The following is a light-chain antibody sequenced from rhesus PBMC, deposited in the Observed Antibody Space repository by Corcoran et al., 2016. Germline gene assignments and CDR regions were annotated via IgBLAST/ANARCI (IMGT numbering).Light chain of an antibody. V-gene: IGKV1S14*01. Sequence: DIQMTQSPSALSASVGDRVTLPCRASQGISNYLAWYQQKPGKATKPLIYYASNLESGVPSRLSGSGSVTDFTFTISSLQPEDCAIYYCQQHNSYPWTFGQGTKVEIK. CDR1: QGISNY. CDR3: QQHNSYPWT. J-gene: IGKJ1*01. CDR2: YAS.